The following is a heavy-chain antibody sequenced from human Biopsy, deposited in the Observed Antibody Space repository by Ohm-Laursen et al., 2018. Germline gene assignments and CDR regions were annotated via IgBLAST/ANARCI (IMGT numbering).Heavy chain of an antibody. V-gene: IGHV1-69*10. CDR1: GYIFNNYD. CDR3: ATPFQYYDSWGGYPPFDH. J-gene: IGHJ4*02. D-gene: IGHD3-3*01. Sequence: SVKVSCKASGYIFNNYDINWVRQAPGEGLEWMGGIIAVSGLVNYAPKFQGRVSITADKSTTTAYMELSNLKSEDTAVYYCATPFQYYDSWGGYPPFDHWGQGTLVTVSS. CDR2: IIAVSGLV.